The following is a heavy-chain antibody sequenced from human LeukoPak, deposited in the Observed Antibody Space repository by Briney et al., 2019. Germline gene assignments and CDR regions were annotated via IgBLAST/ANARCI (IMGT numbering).Heavy chain of an antibody. CDR1: GYTFSAYY. D-gene: IGHD5-12*01. Sequence: ASVKVSCKASGYTFSAYYLHWVRQAPGLGLEWMGWFNPNSGGTTYAQKFKGRVAMTSDTSIRTGYMDLNRLNFDDTAVYFCARAGVGYSGFDYYYHGLDVWGQGTTVTVSS. CDR2: FNPNSGGT. V-gene: IGHV1-2*02. J-gene: IGHJ6*02. CDR3: ARAGVGYSGFDYYYHGLDV.